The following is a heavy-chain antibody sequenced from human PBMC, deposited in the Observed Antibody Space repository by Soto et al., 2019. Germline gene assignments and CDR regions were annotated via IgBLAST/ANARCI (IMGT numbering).Heavy chain of an antibody. J-gene: IGHJ4*02. CDR1: GYTFVNYE. CDR3: VRQQAMDY. Sequence: QVPLVQSGAEVKKPGASVKVSCKASGYTFVNYEINWVRQATGQGLEWLGWMNPHSGDTFYAQNFQGRVTMTRNTSITTAYMELNSLKSEDTAVYYCVRQQAMDYWGQGTLVTVSS. V-gene: IGHV1-8*01. CDR2: MNPHSGDT.